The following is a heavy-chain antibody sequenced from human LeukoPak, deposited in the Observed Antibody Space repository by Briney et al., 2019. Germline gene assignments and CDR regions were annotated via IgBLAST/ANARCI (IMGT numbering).Heavy chain of an antibody. V-gene: IGHV3-7*01. CDR1: GFTFSRYW. CDR3: ARDSQDYDFWSGYFDY. CDR2: IKQDGSEK. J-gene: IGHJ4*02. Sequence: PGGSLRLSCAASGFTFSRYWMSWVRQAPGKGLEWVANIKQDGSEKYYVDSVKGRFTISRDNAKNSLYLQMNSLRAEDTAVYYCARDSQDYDFWSGYFDYWGQGTLVTVSS. D-gene: IGHD3-3*01.